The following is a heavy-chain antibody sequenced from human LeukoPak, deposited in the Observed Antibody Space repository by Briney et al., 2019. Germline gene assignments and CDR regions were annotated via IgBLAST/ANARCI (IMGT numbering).Heavy chain of an antibody. J-gene: IGHJ6*02. V-gene: IGHV4-39*07. CDR1: GGSKSSSSYF. D-gene: IGHD3-22*01. CDR2: FFYRGSA. CDR3: ARQVARFLISLRVVSLDSFGI. Sequence: SETLSLTCTVSGGSKSSSSYFWSWIRQPSGQGLEWIGSFFYRGSAHYNPSFKSRVNISGDTSTGQFSLKLRSVTAADTAVYYCARQVARFLISLRVVSLDSFGIWGQGTTVSVTS.